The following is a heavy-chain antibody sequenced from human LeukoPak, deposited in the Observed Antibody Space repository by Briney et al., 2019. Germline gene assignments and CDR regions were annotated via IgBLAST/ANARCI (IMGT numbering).Heavy chain of an antibody. D-gene: IGHD1-1*01. J-gene: IGHJ3*02. V-gene: IGHV4-4*07. Sequence: PSETLSLTCTVSGGSISSYYWSWIRQPAGKGREWIGRIYTSGSTNYNPSLKSRVTMSVDTSKNQFSLKLSSVTAADTAVYYCASDPGAGTMAGAFDIWGQGTMVTVSS. CDR3: ASDPGAGTMAGAFDI. CDR2: IYTSGST. CDR1: GGSISSYY.